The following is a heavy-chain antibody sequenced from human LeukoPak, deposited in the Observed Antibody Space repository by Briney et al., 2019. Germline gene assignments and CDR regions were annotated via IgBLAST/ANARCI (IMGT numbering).Heavy chain of an antibody. D-gene: IGHD3-10*01. V-gene: IGHV3-30*03. CDR3: ATRWFGELSFDY. Sequence: PGRSLRLSCAASGFTFSSYGMHWVRQAPGKGLEWVAVISYDGSNKYYADSVKGRFTISRDNSKNTLYLQMNSLRAEDTAVYYCATRWFGELSFDYWGQGTLVTVSS. J-gene: IGHJ4*02. CDR2: ISYDGSNK. CDR1: GFTFSSYG.